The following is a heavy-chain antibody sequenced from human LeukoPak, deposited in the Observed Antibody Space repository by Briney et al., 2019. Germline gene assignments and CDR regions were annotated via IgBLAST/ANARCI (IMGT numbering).Heavy chain of an antibody. D-gene: IGHD3-22*01. J-gene: IGHJ4*02. V-gene: IGHV1-69*05. Sequence: SVKVSCKASGGTFSSYAISWVRQAPGQGLEWMGRIIPIFGTANYAQKFQGRVTITTDESTSTAYMELSSLRSEDTAVYYCARDTYYDSSGYYPGWGQGTLVTVSS. CDR3: ARDTYYDSSGYYPG. CDR2: IIPIFGTA. CDR1: GGTFSSYA.